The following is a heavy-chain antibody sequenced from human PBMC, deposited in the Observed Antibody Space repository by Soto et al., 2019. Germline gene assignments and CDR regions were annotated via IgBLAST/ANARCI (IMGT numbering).Heavy chain of an antibody. CDR1: GCMFSNVW. CDR2: VKSKTAGGTT. CDR3: TTDSHLKMIAVRLDY. J-gene: IGHJ4*01. V-gene: IGHV3-15*07. D-gene: IGHD3-22*01. Sequence: GGPMRPSCTASGCMFSNVWINWVRNTPEKGLEWVGRVKSKTAGGTTDFAAPVKGRFAISRDDSKNIVYMQMNSLRTEDTAVYYCTTDSHLKMIAVRLDYWGLGTQVTVSS.